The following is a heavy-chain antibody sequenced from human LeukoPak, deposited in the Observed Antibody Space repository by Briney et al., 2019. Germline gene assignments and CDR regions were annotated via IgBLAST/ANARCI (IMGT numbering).Heavy chain of an antibody. CDR3: AKWGPHCVGDYCPALDS. Sequence: GGSLRISCVASRFTFSNYWMSWVRQAPGKGLEWVANINQDGSKKPYADSMKGRFTISRDNAKESLYLQLNSLRADDTAVYYCAKWGPHCVGDYCPALDSWGQGTLVTVSS. D-gene: IGHD2-21*02. V-gene: IGHV3-7*01. J-gene: IGHJ4*02. CDR1: RFTFSNYW. CDR2: INQDGSKK.